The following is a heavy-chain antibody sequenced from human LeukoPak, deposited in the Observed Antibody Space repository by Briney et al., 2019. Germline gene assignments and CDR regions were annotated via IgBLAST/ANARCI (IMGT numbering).Heavy chain of an antibody. J-gene: IGHJ6*03. CDR2: IITIFGTA. D-gene: IGHD6-6*01. CDR3: AGSSSSLGYYYYYMDV. V-gene: IGHV1-69*13. CDR1: GGTLSIYA. Sequence: ASVKVSCKASGGTLSIYAISWVRQAPGEGLEWMGGIITIFGTANYAQKFQGRVTNTADESTSTAYMELSSLRSEDTAVHYCAGSSSSLGYYYYYMDVWGKGTTVTVSS.